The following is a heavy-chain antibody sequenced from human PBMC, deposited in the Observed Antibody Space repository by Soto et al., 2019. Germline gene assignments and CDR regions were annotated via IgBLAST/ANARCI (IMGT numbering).Heavy chain of an antibody. CDR3: ARDPEITISLYYFDY. J-gene: IGHJ4*02. CDR2: ISYDGSNK. CDR1: GFTFSSYA. D-gene: IGHD3-3*01. V-gene: IGHV3-30-3*01. Sequence: PGGSLRLSCAASGFTFSSYAMHWVRQAPGKGLEWVAVISYDGSNKYYADSVKGRFTISRDNSKNTLYLQMNSLRAEDTAVYYCARDPEITISLYYFDYWGQGTLVTISS.